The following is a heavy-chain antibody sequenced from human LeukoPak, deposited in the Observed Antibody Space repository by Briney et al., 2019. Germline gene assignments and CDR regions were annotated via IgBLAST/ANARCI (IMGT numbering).Heavy chain of an antibody. J-gene: IGHJ5*02. CDR3: ARDPSYFSGWFDP. CDR2: MHYSGDT. D-gene: IGHD2/OR15-2a*01. Sequence: PSETLSLTCTVSGGSISSFFWSWIRQPPGKGLEWIGSMHYSGDTKYNPSLKSRVTISVDTSKNQVSLKLNSVTAADTALYYCARDPSYFSGWFDPWGQGILVTVSA. CDR1: GGSISSFF. V-gene: IGHV4-59*01.